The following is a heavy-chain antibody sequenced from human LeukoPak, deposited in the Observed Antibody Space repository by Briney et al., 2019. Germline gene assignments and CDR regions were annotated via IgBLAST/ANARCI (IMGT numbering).Heavy chain of an antibody. J-gene: IGHJ4*02. V-gene: IGHV4-31*03. CDR1: GGSISRGGYY. Sequence: SQTLSLTCTVSGGSISRGGYYWTWVRQHPGKVLEWIGYIYYSGGAYYKPCLKSRVTISVDTSKNQFSLKLSSVTAADTAVYYCARGHGTEPLDYWGQGTLVTVSS. CDR2: IYYSGGA. D-gene: IGHD6-13*01. CDR3: ARGHGTEPLDY.